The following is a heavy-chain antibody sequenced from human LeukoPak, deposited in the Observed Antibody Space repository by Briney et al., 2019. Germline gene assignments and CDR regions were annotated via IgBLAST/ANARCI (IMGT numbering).Heavy chain of an antibody. J-gene: IGHJ6*02. Sequence: VKPSETLSLTCTVSGGSISSYYWSWIRQPPGKGLEWIGYIYYSGSTNYNPSLKSRDTISVDTSKNQFSLKLSSVTAADTAVYYCACLKTTVTTGGYYYYYGMDVWGQGTTVTVSS. CDR1: GGSISSYY. D-gene: IGHD4-17*01. CDR3: ACLKTTVTTGGYYYYYGMDV. CDR2: IYYSGST. V-gene: IGHV4-59*08.